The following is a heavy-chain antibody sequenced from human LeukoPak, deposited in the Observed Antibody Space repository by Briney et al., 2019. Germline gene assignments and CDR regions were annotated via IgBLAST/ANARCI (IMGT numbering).Heavy chain of an antibody. CDR2: IKEDGREK. Sequence: GGSVRLSCVASGFTFRDYWMTWVRQAPGRGVDGVANIKEDGREKNYADSVKGRLTNPRDKSKNSLYMQMNSPRGEDTAVSYCARARYGDFWGQGNRVTVSS. J-gene: IGHJ4*02. CDR1: GFTFRDYW. V-gene: IGHV3-7*01. CDR3: ARARYGDF. D-gene: IGHD1-14*01.